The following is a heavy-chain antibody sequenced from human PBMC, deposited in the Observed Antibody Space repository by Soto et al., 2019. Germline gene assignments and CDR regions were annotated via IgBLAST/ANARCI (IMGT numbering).Heavy chain of an antibody. V-gene: IGHV3-23*01. D-gene: IGHD6-19*01. CDR2: ISGRGSST. CDR1: GFTFSSYA. CDR3: AREGFSSGNAGGFDI. Sequence: GGSLRLSCAASGFTFSSYAMSWVRQAPGKGLEWVSVISGRGSSTYYADSVEGRFTISRDNSKNTLYLQMNSLRDEDTAVYYCAREGFSSGNAGGFDIWGQGNPGHRLL. J-gene: IGHJ4*01.